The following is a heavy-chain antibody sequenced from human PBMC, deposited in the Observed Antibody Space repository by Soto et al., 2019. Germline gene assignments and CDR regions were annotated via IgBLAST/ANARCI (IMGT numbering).Heavy chain of an antibody. CDR2: LNQSGGT. CDR3: VFSPMRRTRALVY. V-gene: IGHV4-34*01. J-gene: IGHJ4*02. D-gene: IGHD2-2*01. Sequence: QVQVQQWGAGLLKPSEPLSLTCAVYGGSFTPSFCSWVRQPPGKGREWIGELNQSGGTIYNPSLKSRVTLSGDTSHGQLSLKLSSVTVADWAVYYCVFSPMRRTRALVYWGQGTLVTVSS. CDR1: GGSFTPSF.